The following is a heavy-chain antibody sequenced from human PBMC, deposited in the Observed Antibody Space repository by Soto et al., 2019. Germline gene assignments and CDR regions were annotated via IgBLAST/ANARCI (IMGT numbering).Heavy chain of an antibody. CDR2: IWYDGSNK. J-gene: IGHJ3*02. V-gene: IGHV3-33*01. Sequence: QVQLVESGGGVVQPGRSLRLSCAASGFTFSSYGMHWVRQAPGKGLEWVAVIWYDGSNKYYADSVKGRFTNSRDNSKNSLYMQMNSLRADDTAVYYCARVGGNDDFDIWGQGTMGTDSS. D-gene: IGHD1-26*01. CDR1: GFTFSSYG. CDR3: ARVGGNDDFDI.